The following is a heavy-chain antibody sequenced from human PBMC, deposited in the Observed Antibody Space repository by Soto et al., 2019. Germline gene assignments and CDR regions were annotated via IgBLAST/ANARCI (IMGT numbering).Heavy chain of an antibody. Sequence: QVQLVQSGAEVKKPGSSVKVSCKASGGTFSSYAISWVRQAPGQGLEWMGGIIPIFGTANYAQKFQGRVTITADEAQKLEWNVKSSTDGSESTAHIWQSSLRSDARAVDYCANAPAILGYSRSTGCYPEQYGMDVWGQGTTVTVSS. CDR1: GGTFSSYA. CDR3: QSSLRSDARAVDYCANAPAILGYSRSTGCYPEQYGMDV. V-gene: IGHV1-69*01. D-gene: IGHD3-10*01. CDR2: IIPIFGTA. J-gene: IGHJ6*02.